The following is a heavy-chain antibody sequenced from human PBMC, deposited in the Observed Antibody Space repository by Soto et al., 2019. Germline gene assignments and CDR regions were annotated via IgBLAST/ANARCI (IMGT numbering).Heavy chain of an antibody. Sequence: GESLKISCKGSGYSFAGYWITWVRQKPGKSLEWMGRIDPSDSQTYYSPSFRGHVTISVTKSITTVFLQWSSLRASDTAMYYCARQIYDSDTCPNLQYYFYSWAQGTPVTVSS. CDR2: IDPSDSQT. CDR3: ARQIYDSDTCPNLQYYFYS. V-gene: IGHV5-10-1*01. J-gene: IGHJ4*02. CDR1: GYSFAGYW. D-gene: IGHD3-22*01.